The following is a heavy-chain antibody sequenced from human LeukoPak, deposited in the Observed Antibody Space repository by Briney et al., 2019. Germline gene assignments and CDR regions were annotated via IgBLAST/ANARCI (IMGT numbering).Heavy chain of an antibody. J-gene: IGHJ4*02. D-gene: IGHD3-10*01. CDR1: GGSFSGYY. CDR2: INHSGST. V-gene: IGHV4-34*01. Sequence: SETLSLTCAVYGGSFSGYYWSWIRQPPGKGLEWIGEINHSGSTNYNPSLKSRVTISVDTSKNQFSLKLSSVTAADTAVYYCARGGPYYHGSGRSRGFDYWGQGTLVTVSS. CDR3: ARGGPYYHGSGRSRGFDY.